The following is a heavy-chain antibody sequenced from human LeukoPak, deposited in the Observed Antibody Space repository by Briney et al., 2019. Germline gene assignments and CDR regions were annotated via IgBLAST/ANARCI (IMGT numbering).Heavy chain of an antibody. CDR2: VYYTGDA. CDR3: ASHTVARPFDS. D-gene: IGHD6-6*01. V-gene: IGHV4-59*08. Sequence: SETLSLTCHVSDYSISSSYWSWVRQPPGKGLEWIGYVYYTGDANYNPSLKSRVTISLDTSKNQFSLKLSSVTAADTAVYYCASHTVARPFDSWGQGTLVTVSS. CDR1: DYSISSSY. J-gene: IGHJ4*02.